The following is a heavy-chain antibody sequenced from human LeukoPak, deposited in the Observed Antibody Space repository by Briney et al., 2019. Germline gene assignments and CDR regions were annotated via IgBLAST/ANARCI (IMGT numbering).Heavy chain of an antibody. D-gene: IGHD2-2*01. CDR2: IYYSGST. CDR1: GGSISSYY. V-gene: IGHV4-59*01. Sequence: SETLSLTCTVSGGSISSYYWSWIRQPPGKGLEWIGYIYYSGSTNYNPSLKSRVTISVDTSKNQFSLKLSSVTAADTAVYYCARTPPIGYCSSTSCYEGDSFWFDPWGQGTLVTVSS. CDR3: ARTPPIGYCSSTSCYEGDSFWFDP. J-gene: IGHJ5*02.